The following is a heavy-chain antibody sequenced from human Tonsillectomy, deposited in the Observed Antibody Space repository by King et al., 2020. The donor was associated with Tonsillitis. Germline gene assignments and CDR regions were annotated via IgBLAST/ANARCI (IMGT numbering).Heavy chain of an antibody. CDR3: ARRDGSGSYYSIDY. D-gene: IGHD3-10*01. J-gene: IGHJ4*02. CDR2: INPEDSDT. CDR1: GYRFSNYW. V-gene: IGHV5-51*01. Sequence: QLVQSGAEVKKPGESLKISCKGSGYRFSNYWIGWVRQTAGKGLEWMGIINPEDSDTRYSPSFQGQVTISADNSISTASLQWRSLKASDSAMYYCARRDGSGSYYSIDYWGQGTLVTVSS.